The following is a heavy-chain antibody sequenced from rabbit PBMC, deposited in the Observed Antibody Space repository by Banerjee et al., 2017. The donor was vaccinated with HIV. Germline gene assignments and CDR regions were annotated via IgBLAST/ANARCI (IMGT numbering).Heavy chain of an antibody. J-gene: IGHJ4*01. CDR2: IYSGRSGTA. CDR3: ARSGYGGNDADL. V-gene: IGHV1S40*01. D-gene: IGHD4-2*01. Sequence: QSLEESGGDLVKPEGSLTLTCTASGFSFSGSYYMCWVRQAPGKGPEWIACIYSGRSGTAFYASWAKGRFTISKTSSTAVTLQMTSLTAADTATYFCARSGYGGNDADLWGPGTLVTVS. CDR1: GFSFSGSYY.